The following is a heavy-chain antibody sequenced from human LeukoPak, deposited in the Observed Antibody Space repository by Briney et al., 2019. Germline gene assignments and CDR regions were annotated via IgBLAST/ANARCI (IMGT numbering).Heavy chain of an antibody. D-gene: IGHD3-22*01. CDR1: GGSFSGYY. CDR3: ARGRDYYDSRVEYFQH. V-gene: IGHV4-34*01. J-gene: IGHJ1*01. CDR2: INHSGST. Sequence: PSETLSLTCAVYGGSFSGYYWSWIRQPPGKGLEWIGEINHSGSTNYNPSLKSRVTISVDTSKNQFSLKLSSVTAADTAVYYCARGRDYYDSRVEYFQHWGQGTLVTVSS.